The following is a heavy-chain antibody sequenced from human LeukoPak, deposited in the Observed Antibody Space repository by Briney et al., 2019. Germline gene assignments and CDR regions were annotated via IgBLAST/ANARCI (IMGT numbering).Heavy chain of an antibody. Sequence: GGSLRLSCAASGFTLSSYWMSWIRQAPGRGLEWVANIKQDGSEKYYADSVKGRFTISRDNAKNSLYLQMNSLRVEDTAMYYCAADSGGSRYWGQGTLATVSS. CDR2: IKQDGSEK. CDR1: GFTLSSYW. V-gene: IGHV3-7*01. CDR3: AADSGGSRY. D-gene: IGHD2-15*01. J-gene: IGHJ4*02.